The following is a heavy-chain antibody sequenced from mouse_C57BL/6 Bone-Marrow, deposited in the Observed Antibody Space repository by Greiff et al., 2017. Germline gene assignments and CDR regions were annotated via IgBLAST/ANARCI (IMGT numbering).Heavy chain of an antibody. CDR1: GYTFTSYW. J-gene: IGHJ2*01. CDR2: MYPGCGST. V-gene: IGHV1-55*01. Sequence: QVQLQQPGAELVKPGASLTMSCKASGYTFTSYWITWVKQRPGQGLEWIGDMYPGCGSTNYNEKLKSKATLTVDTSATTAYMQLSSLTSEDSAVYYCARGGYYDLGYWGQGTTRTVSS. CDR3: ARGGYYDLGY. D-gene: IGHD2-4*01.